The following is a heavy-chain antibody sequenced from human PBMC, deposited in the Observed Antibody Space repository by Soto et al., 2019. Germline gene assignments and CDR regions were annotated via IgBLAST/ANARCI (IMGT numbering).Heavy chain of an antibody. CDR3: ARGHYYYTNPLDI. D-gene: IGHD3-3*01. CDR1: GYTFTTYG. CDR2: ISAYSGNT. Sequence: ASVKVSCKASGYTFTTYGITWVRQAPGQGLEWMGWISAYSGNTSYAQKFQGRVTTTRDTSTRTAYMELRNLRSDDTAVFYCARGHYYYTNPLDICGQGSLVTVS. V-gene: IGHV1-18*01. J-gene: IGHJ3*02.